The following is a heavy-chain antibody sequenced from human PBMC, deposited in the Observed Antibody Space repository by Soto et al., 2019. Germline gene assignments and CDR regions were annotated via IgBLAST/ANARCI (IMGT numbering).Heavy chain of an antibody. V-gene: IGHV3-23*01. J-gene: IGHJ4*02. CDR1: GFTFSSYA. D-gene: IGHD6-6*01. CDR3: AREYSRSFDY. CDR2: ISCSGGST. Sequence: WGPLRLSCAASGFTFSSYAMSWVRQAPGQGLEWASAISCSGGSTYYADSVKGRFTISRDNSKNTLYLQMNSLRAEDTAVYYCAREYSRSFDYWGQGSLVTVSS.